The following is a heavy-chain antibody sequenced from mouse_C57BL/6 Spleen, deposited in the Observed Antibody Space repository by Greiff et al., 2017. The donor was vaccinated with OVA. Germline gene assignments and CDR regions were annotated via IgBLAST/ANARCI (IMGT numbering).Heavy chain of an antibody. J-gene: IGHJ4*01. CDR3: ARRDYDGSRDYAMDY. CDR1: GYSFTGYY. D-gene: IGHD1-1*01. CDR2: IYPYNGVS. V-gene: IGHV1-31*01. Sequence: VQLQQSGPELVKPGASVKISCTASGYSFTGYYMHWVKQSHGNILDWIGYIYPYNGVSSYNQKFKGKATLTVDKSSSTAYMELRSLTSEDSAVYYSARRDYDGSRDYAMDYWGQGTSVTVSS.